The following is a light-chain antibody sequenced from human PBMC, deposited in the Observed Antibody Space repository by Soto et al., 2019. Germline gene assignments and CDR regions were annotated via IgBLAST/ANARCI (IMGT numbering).Light chain of an antibody. CDR1: QGINNY. V-gene: IGKV1-27*01. CDR3: QKYNIAPSWT. J-gene: IGKJ1*01. CDR2: SAS. Sequence: DIQMTQSPSPLSASVGDRVTITCRASQGINNYLACYQRKPGKVPDLLISSASTLQSGAPSRFSGSGSGTDFTPTISSLQPEDDATYYCQKYNIAPSWTFGQGTKVDIK.